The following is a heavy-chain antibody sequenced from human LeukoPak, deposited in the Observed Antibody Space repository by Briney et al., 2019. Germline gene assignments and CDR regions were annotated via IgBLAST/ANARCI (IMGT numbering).Heavy chain of an antibody. CDR1: GFTFSSYW. CDR3: ASTERYFGWLEPKRTYYFDY. J-gene: IGHJ4*02. CDR2: IKQDGSEK. D-gene: IGHD3-9*01. V-gene: IGHV3-7*01. Sequence: GGSLRLSCAASGFTFSSYWMSWVRQAPGKGPEWVANIKQDGSEKYYVDSVKGRFTISRDNAKNSLYLQMNSLRAEDTAVYYCASTERYFGWLEPKRTYYFDYWGQGTLVTVSS.